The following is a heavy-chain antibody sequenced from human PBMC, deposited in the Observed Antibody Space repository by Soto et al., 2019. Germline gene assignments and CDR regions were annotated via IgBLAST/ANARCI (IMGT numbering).Heavy chain of an antibody. J-gene: IGHJ5*02. CDR2: ISSSGSTI. Sequence: GGSLRLSCAASGFTFSSYEMNWVRQAPGKGLEWVSYISSSGSTIYYADSVKGRFTISRDNAKNTLYLQMNSLRAEDTAVYYCAKDRGRPIVVVPAALVPTVDPWGQGTLVTSPQ. CDR1: GFTFSSYE. D-gene: IGHD2-2*01. V-gene: IGHV3-48*03. CDR3: AKDRGRPIVVVPAALVPTVDP.